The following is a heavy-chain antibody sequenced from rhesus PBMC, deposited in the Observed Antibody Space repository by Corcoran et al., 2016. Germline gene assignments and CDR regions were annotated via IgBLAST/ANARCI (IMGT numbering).Heavy chain of an antibody. V-gene: IGHV4-65*01. D-gene: IGHD5-36*01. Sequence: QVQLQESGPGVVKPSETLSLTCAVSGGSISDSYRWSWIRQPPGKGLEWIGYISGSSGSTYYNPSLKSRVTISTDTSKTQFSLKLSSVTAADTAVYYCARDQGGYSYGYFDCWGQGVLVTVSS. CDR2: ISGSSGST. CDR3: ARDQGGYSYGYFDC. J-gene: IGHJ4*01. CDR1: GGSISDSYR.